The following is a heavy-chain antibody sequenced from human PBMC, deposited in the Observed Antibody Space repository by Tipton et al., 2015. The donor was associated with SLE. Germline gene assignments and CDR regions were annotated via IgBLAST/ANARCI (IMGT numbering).Heavy chain of an antibody. CDR2: IYYSGST. CDR1: GGSFSGYY. V-gene: IGHV4-59*01. D-gene: IGHD3-10*01. CDR3: ARFTMVRDYYGMDV. J-gene: IGHJ6*02. Sequence: TLSLTCAVYGGSFSGYYWSWTRQPPGKGLEWIGYIYYSGSTNYNPSLKSRVTISVDTSKNQFSLKLSSVTAADTAVYYCARFTMVRDYYGMDVWGQGTTVTVSS.